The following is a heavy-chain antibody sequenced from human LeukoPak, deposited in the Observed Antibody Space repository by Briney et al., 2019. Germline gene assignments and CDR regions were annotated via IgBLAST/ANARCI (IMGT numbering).Heavy chain of an antibody. Sequence: PSETLSLTCTVSGGSISSYYWSWIRQPPGKGLEWIGYIYYSGSTNYNPSLKSRVTISVDTSKNQFSLKLSSVTAADTAVYYCARAHPVSTRYGSAQNWFDPWGQGTLVTVSS. V-gene: IGHV4-59*01. CDR2: IYYSGST. CDR1: GGSISSYY. D-gene: IGHD3-10*01. J-gene: IGHJ5*02. CDR3: ARAHPVSTRYGSAQNWFDP.